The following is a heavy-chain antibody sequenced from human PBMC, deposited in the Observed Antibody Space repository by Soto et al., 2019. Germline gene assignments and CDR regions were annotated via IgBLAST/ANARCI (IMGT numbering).Heavy chain of an antibody. CDR2: MNPNSGNT. J-gene: IGHJ4*02. Sequence: GASVKVSCKASGCTFTSYDINWVRQATVQGLEWMGWMNPNSGNTGYAQKFQGRVTMTRNTSISTAYMELSSLRSEDTAVYFCARVGPRGGAVVRDYWGQGPLVTVS. V-gene: IGHV1-8*01. D-gene: IGHD3-10*01. CDR1: GCTFTSYD. CDR3: ARVGPRGGAVVRDY.